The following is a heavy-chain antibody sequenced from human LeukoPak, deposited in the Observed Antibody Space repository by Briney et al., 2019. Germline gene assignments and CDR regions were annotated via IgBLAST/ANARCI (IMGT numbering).Heavy chain of an antibody. CDR2: IRKKTSGGTT. V-gene: IGHV3-49*04. CDR3: TRPSSTSAWGALY. Sequence: GGSLRLSCNASGFAFGDYAVSWVRQAPGKGLEWVGFIRKKTSGGTTEYAASVKGRFTNSRDDSKSIAYLDMNNLETEDTAVYYCTRPSSTSAWGALYWGQGALVTVSS. CDR1: GFAFGDYA. J-gene: IGHJ4*02. D-gene: IGHD3-16*01.